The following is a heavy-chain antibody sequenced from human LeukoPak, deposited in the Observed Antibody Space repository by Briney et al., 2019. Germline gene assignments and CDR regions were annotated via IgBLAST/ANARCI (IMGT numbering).Heavy chain of an antibody. Sequence: SETLSLTCGVSGYSISGGYYWGWIRQSPGKGLEWIATIFHTGSIYHNPSLKSRVTMSVDTSMNQLSLKLSSVTAADTAVYYCARDRDSGSSSNRFYFDYWGQGTLVTVSS. CDR1: GYSISGGYY. V-gene: IGHV4-38-2*02. CDR2: IFHTGSI. CDR3: ARDRDSGSSSNRFYFDY. J-gene: IGHJ4*02. D-gene: IGHD1-26*01.